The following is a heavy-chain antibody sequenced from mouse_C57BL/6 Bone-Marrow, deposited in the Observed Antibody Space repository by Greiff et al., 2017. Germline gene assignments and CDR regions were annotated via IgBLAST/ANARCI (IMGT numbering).Heavy chain of an antibody. D-gene: IGHD2-1*01. V-gene: IGHV1-72*01. J-gene: IGHJ3*01. Sequence: QVQLQQPGAELVKPGASVKLSCKASGYTFTSYWMHWVKQRPGRSLEWIGRIDPNSGGTKYNEKFKSKATLTVAKPSSTAYMQLSSLTSEDSAVYYGGRWGNYGFAWFAYWGQGTLVTVSA. CDR2: IDPNSGGT. CDR3: GRWGNYGFAWFAY. CDR1: GYTFTSYW.